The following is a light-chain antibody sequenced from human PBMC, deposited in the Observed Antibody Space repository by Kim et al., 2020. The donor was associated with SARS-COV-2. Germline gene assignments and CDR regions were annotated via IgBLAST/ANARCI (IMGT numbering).Light chain of an antibody. CDR3: QVWDSSSDQWV. CDR2: YDS. Sequence: APGKTARIAGGGNNMVRKSVNGYQQTPGQARVLVFYYDSGRPSGIPERFSGDNSGNGATLTSSRVEAGDEGDYYCQVWDSSSDQWVLGGGTQLTVL. J-gene: IGLJ3*02. V-gene: IGLV3-21*04. CDR1: NMVRKS.